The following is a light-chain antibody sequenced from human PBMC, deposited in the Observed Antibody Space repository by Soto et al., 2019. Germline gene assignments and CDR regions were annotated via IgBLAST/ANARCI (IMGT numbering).Light chain of an antibody. CDR1: HSAISDYRY. J-gene: IGLJ1*01. CDR3: SSFKGTNSFV. V-gene: IGLV2-8*01. Sequence: ALTQPPPASRSPGQSVTIPCTGTHSAISDYRYVAWYPERPAEAPILIIYDVSKRSSGLPDRIFASKSGNTASLTVSGLQADDEANYYCSSFKGTNSFVFGTGTKVTVL. CDR2: DVS.